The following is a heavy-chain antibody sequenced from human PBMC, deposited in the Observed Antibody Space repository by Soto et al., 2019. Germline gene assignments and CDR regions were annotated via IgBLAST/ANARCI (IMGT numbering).Heavy chain of an antibody. CDR2: GISSGSSTNI. CDR1: GFTFSIYS. Sequence: GGSLRLSCAASGFTFSIYSMNWVRQAPGKGLEWVAFIRGISSGSSTNIYYADSVKGRFTIFRDNAKDSLYLQMNSLKVEETTVYYCTREDGPYAFDIWGQGTMVTVSS. CDR3: TREDGPYAFDI. V-gene: IGHV3-48*01. J-gene: IGHJ3*02.